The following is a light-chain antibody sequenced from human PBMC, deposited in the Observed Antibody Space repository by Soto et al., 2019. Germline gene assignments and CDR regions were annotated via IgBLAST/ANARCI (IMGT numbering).Light chain of an antibody. CDR3: QHLNSHPWT. CDR1: QGISSY. CDR2: AAS. Sequence: DIQLTQSPSFLSASVGDRVTITCRASQGISSYLAWYQQKPGKAPKLLIYAASTLQSGVPSRFSGSGSGTEFTRTISSLQPEDFATYYCQHLNSHPWTFGQGTKVEIK. V-gene: IGKV1-9*01. J-gene: IGKJ1*01.